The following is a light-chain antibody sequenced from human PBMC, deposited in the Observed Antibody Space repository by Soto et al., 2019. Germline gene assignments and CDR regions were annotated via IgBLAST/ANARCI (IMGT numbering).Light chain of an antibody. CDR3: QRSDGN. CDR1: QNINSW. CDR2: DAS. Sequence: DIQMTQSPATLATSVGDRVTITCRASQNINSWLAWYQQKPGKAPKVLIYDASSLESGVPSRFSGSGSGTEFTLTITSLQADDFATYYCQRSDGNFGPGTKVDFK. J-gene: IGKJ3*01. V-gene: IGKV1-5*01.